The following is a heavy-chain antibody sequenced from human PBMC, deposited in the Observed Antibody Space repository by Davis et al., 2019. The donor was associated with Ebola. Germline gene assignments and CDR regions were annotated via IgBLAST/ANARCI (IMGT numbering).Heavy chain of an antibody. CDR1: GGTFSSYA. V-gene: IGHV1-69*06. CDR2: VIPIFGTA. J-gene: IGHJ5*02. D-gene: IGHD2-2*01. Sequence: SVKVSCKASGGTFSSYAISWVRQAPGQGLEWMGGVIPIFGTANYAQKFQGRVTITADKSTSTAYMELSSLRAEDTAVYYCAKSAVRPQRPTLSNWFDPWGQGTLVTVSS. CDR3: AKSAVRPQRPTLSNWFDP.